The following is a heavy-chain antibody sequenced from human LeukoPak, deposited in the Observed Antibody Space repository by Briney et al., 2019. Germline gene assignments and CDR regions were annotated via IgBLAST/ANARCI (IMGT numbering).Heavy chain of an antibody. CDR3: AKDVVRGAFPY. CDR2: ISGSGGNT. J-gene: IGHJ4*02. Sequence: PGGSLRLSCAASGFTFSNYAVSWVRQAPGKGLEWVSAISGSGGNTYYADSVKGRFTISRDNSKNTLFLQMNSLRAEDTAIYYCAKDVVRGAFPYWGQGTLVTVSS. V-gene: IGHV3-23*01. D-gene: IGHD3-10*01. CDR1: GFTFSNYA.